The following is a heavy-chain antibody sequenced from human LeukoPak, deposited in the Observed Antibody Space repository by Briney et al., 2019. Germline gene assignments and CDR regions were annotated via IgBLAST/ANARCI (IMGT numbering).Heavy chain of an antibody. Sequence: ASVKVSCKASGGTFSSNAISWVRQAPGQGLEWMGIINPSGGSTSYAQKFQGRVTMTRDTSTSTVYMELSSLRSEDTAVYYCARRALGDYYDSSGYYQETYYYYYMDVWGKGTTVTVSS. CDR3: ARRALGDYYDSSGYYQETYYYYYMDV. J-gene: IGHJ6*03. CDR1: GGTFSSNA. CDR2: INPSGGST. V-gene: IGHV1-46*03. D-gene: IGHD3-22*01.